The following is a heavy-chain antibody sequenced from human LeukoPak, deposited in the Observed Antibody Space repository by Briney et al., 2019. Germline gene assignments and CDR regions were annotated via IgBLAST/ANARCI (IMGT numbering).Heavy chain of an antibody. V-gene: IGHV4-59*01. Sequence: SETLSLTCPVSGGSISNYYWSWIRQPPGKGLEWIGYIYYSGSTNYNPSLKSRVTMSIDTSKNQFSLKLSSVTAADTAVYYCARGDYDYGAPHRWGQGTLVTVSS. J-gene: IGHJ5*02. CDR2: IYYSGST. D-gene: IGHD4-17*01. CDR1: GGSISNYY. CDR3: ARGDYDYGAPHR.